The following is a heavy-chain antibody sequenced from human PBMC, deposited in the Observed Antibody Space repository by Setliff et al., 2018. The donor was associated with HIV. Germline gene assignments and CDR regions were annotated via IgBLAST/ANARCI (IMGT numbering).Heavy chain of an antibody. CDR1: GFTFSSYW. CDR3: ARGPGSGDYSYYFDY. Sequence: GGSLRLSCADSGFTFSSYWMSWVRQAPGKGLEWVARIRNKVNSYTTEYVASVKGRFTISRDDSENSLYLQMNSLKTEDTAVYYCARGPGSGDYSYYFDYWGQGTLVTVSS. V-gene: IGHV3-72*01. D-gene: IGHD4-17*01. J-gene: IGHJ4*02. CDR2: IRNKVNSYTT.